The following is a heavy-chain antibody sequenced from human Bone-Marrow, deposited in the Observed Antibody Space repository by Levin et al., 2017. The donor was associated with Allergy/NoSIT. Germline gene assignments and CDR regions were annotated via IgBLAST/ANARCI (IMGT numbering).Heavy chain of an antibody. J-gene: IGHJ3*02. Sequence: GGSLRLSCAASGFTVSSNYMSWVRQAPGKGLEWVSVIYSGGSTYYADSVKGRFTISRDNSKNTLYLQMNSLRAEDTAVYYCARFSSGSYFDAFDIWGQGTMVTVSS. CDR3: ARFSSGSYFDAFDI. CDR2: IYSGGST. V-gene: IGHV3-53*01. D-gene: IGHD1-26*01. CDR1: GFTVSSNY.